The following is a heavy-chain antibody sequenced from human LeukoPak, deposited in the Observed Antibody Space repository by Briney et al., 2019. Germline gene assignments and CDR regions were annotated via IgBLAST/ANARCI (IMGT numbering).Heavy chain of an antibody. J-gene: IGHJ4*02. D-gene: IGHD5-18*01. CDR1: GFTFSSYG. V-gene: IGHV4-31*02. CDR2: IHYSGST. CDR3: ARGRRGYRYGYDY. Sequence: LRLSCAASGFTFSSYGMHWVRQHPGKGLEWIGYIHYSGSTYYNPSVKSRITISVDTSKNQFSLKLSSVTAADTAVYYCARGRRGYRYGYDYWGQGTLVTVSS.